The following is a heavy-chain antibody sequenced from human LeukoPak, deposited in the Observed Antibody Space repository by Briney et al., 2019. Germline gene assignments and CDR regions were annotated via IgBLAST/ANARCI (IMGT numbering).Heavy chain of an antibody. CDR1: GYSISSGYY. J-gene: IGHJ4*02. CDR3: ARERVVPAAIQQGYFDY. V-gene: IGHV4-38-2*02. D-gene: IGHD2-2*02. CDR2: IYHSGST. Sequence: SETLSLTCAVSGYSISSGYYWGWIRQPPGKGLEWIGSIYHSGSTYYNPSLKSRVTISVDTSKNQFSLKLSSVTAADTAVYYCARERVVPAAIQQGYFDYWGQGTPVTVSS.